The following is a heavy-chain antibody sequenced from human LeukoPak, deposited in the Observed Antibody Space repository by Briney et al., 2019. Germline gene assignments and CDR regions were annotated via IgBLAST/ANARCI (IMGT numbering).Heavy chain of an antibody. CDR2: ISSSSSYI. V-gene: IGHV3-21*01. D-gene: IGHD3-10*01. Sequence: PGGSLRLSCAASGFTFSGYSMNWVRQAPGKGLEWVSSISSSSSYIYYADSVKGRFTISRDNAKNSLYLQMNSLRAEDTAVYYCARDITSSMVRGVKYYGMDVWGQGTTVTVSS. J-gene: IGHJ6*02. CDR3: ARDITSSMVRGVKYYGMDV. CDR1: GFTFSGYS.